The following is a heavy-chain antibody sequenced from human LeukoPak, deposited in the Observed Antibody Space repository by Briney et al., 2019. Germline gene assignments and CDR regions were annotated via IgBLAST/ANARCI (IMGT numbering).Heavy chain of an antibody. CDR1: GFTFSSYA. V-gene: IGHV3-23*01. CDR3: ARAPRDCSSTSCYGY. Sequence: GGSLRLSCAASGFTFSSYAMSWVRQAPGKGLEWVSAISGSGGSTYYADSVKGRFTISRDNSKNTLDLQMNSLRAEDTAVYYCARAPRDCSSTSCYGYWGQGTVVTVSS. CDR2: ISGSGGST. D-gene: IGHD2-2*01. J-gene: IGHJ4*02.